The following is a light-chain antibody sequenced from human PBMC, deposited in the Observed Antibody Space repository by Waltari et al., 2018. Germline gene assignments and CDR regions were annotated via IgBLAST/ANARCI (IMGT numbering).Light chain of an antibody. V-gene: IGLV1-47*01. Sequence: QSVLTQPPSASGTPGQRVSISCSGSRANIGSNYVYWYQQLPGTAPKRLIYRSNQRPSGVPDRFSGSKSGTSASLAISGLRSEDEADYYCAAWDDNLSGGVFGGGTKLTVL. CDR2: RSN. CDR1: RANIGSNY. J-gene: IGLJ3*02. CDR3: AAWDDNLSGGV.